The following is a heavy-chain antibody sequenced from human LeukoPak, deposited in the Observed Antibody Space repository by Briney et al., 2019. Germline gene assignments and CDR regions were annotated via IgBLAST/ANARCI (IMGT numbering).Heavy chain of an antibody. D-gene: IGHD6-19*01. CDR3: ARGARVGYSSGWSIDY. V-gene: IGHV4-34*01. Sequence: SETPSLTCAVYGGSFSGYQWSWIRQPPGKGLEWIGEINQSGSTNFNPSLKSRVTISVDTSKNQFSLKLRSVTAADTAVYYCARGARVGYSSGWSIDYWGQGTLVTVSS. CDR2: INQSGST. J-gene: IGHJ4*02. CDR1: GGSFSGYQ.